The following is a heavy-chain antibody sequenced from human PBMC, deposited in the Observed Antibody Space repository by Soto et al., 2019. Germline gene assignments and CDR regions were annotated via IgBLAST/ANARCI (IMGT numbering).Heavy chain of an antibody. CDR3: ARGSTSFDY. CDR1: GFTFNTHW. CDR2: IIEDGSQK. J-gene: IGHJ4*02. D-gene: IGHD2-2*01. Sequence: PGGSLRLSCSGFTFNTHWMSLVRQAPGKGLEWVANIIEDGSQKNYVDSVRGRFTISRDNAKSSLYLQMNRLRAEDTAVYYCARGSTSFDYWGQGTLVTVSS. V-gene: IGHV3-7*01.